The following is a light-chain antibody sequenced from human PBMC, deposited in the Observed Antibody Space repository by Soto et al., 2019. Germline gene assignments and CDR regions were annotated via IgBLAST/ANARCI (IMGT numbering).Light chain of an antibody. J-gene: IGKJ1*01. CDR2: DAS. V-gene: IGKV1-5*01. CDR3: QQYPDGT. CDR1: QSISSW. Sequence: DIQMTQSPSTLSASVGDRVTITCRASQSISSWLAWYQQKPGKAPKLLIYDASSLESGVPSRFSGSGSGTEFTLTISSLQPDDFATYYCQQYPDGTFGQGTKVDIK.